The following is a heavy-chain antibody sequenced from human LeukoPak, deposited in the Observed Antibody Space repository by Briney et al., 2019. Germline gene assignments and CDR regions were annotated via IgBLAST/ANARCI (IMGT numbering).Heavy chain of an antibody. Sequence: GGSLRLSCAASGFTFSSYAMSWVRQAPGKGLEWVSAISGSGGSTYYADSVKGRFTISRDNSKNTLYLQMNSLRAEDTAVYYCAKGPHAYCGCDCYPDIWGQGTMVTVSS. CDR3: AKGPHAYCGCDCYPDI. CDR2: ISGSGGST. V-gene: IGHV3-23*01. J-gene: IGHJ3*02. D-gene: IGHD2-21*02. CDR1: GFTFSSYA.